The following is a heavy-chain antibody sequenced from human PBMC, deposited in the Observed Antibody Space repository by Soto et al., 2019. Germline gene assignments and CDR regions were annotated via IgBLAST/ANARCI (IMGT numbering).Heavy chain of an antibody. J-gene: IGHJ4*02. CDR1: GGSISSYY. V-gene: IGHV4-59*08. CDR3: ARGVATIYNLDY. CDR2: IYYSGST. D-gene: IGHD5-12*01. Sequence: SETLSLTCTVSGGSISSYYWSWIRQPPGKGLEWIGYIYYSGSTNYNPSLKSRVTISVDTSKNQFSLKLSSVTAADTAVYYCARGVATIYNLDYRGQGTLVTVSS.